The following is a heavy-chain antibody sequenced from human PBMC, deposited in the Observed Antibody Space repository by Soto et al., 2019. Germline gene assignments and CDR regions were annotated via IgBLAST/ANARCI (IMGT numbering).Heavy chain of an antibody. CDR1: GGSFSGYY. D-gene: IGHD6-13*01. V-gene: IGHV4-34*01. J-gene: IGHJ5*02. CDR3: ARGRSSSWSVWFDP. Sequence: SETLSLTCAVYGGSFSGYYLSWIRQPPGKGLEWIGEINHSGSTNYNPSLKSRVTISVDTSKNQFSLKLSSVTAADTAVYYCARGRSSSWSVWFDPWGQGTLVTAPQ. CDR2: INHSGST.